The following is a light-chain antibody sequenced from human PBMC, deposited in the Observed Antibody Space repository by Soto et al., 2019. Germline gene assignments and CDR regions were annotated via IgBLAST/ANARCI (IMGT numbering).Light chain of an antibody. CDR3: QQANSFPLT. J-gene: IGKJ4*01. CDR1: QGIAGW. V-gene: IGKV1D-12*01. Sequence: DIQVTQSPSSVSASVGDRVTITCRASQGIAGWLAWYQQKPGKAPKLLMHTSSILQSGIPSRFSGSGSGTDFTFTISSLQPEDFAVYYCQQANSFPLTFSGGTKVEIK. CDR2: TSS.